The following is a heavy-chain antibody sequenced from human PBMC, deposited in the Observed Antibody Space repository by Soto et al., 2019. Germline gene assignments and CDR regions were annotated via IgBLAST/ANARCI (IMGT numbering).Heavy chain of an antibody. CDR3: AKDVLAAPHFDY. J-gene: IGHJ4*02. D-gene: IGHD6-13*01. Sequence: GSLRLSCAASGFTFSSYGMHWVRQAPGKGLEWVAVISYDGSNKYYADSVKGRFTISRDNSKNTLYLQMNSLRAEDTAVYFCAKDVLAAPHFDYWAQGTLVTVSS. CDR2: ISYDGSNK. CDR1: GFTFSSYG. V-gene: IGHV3-30*18.